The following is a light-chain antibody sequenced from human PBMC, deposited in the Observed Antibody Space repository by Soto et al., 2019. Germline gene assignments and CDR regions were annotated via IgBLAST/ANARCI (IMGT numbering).Light chain of an antibody. CDR2: EVS. Sequence: QSALTQPASVSGSPGQSITISCTGTSSDVGRYNYVSWFQQHPGKAPKLMIFEVSTRPSGVSNRFSGSKSGNTASLTISGLQIEDAADYYCCSYTSSTSAVFGGGTNLTVL. V-gene: IGLV2-14*01. CDR3: CSYTSSTSAV. CDR1: SSDVGRYNY. J-gene: IGLJ2*01.